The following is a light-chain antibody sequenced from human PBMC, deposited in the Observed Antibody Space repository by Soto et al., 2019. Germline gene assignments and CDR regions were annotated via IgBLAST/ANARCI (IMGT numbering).Light chain of an antibody. J-gene: IGKJ2*01. Sequence: DMQLTQSPLSLSASVGDRVTIXXRESQTICSYLNWYQQKPGKAPKVXIYAASSLESGVPSRFSGSGSGTDFTLTISSLLPEDFATYFCQQSYSTPYTFGQGTKVDIK. CDR1: QTICSY. CDR2: AAS. CDR3: QQSYSTPYT. V-gene: IGKV1-39*01.